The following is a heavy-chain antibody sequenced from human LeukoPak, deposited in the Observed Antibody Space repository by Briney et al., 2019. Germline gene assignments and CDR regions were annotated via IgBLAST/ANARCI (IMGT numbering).Heavy chain of an antibody. CDR1: GGSMSSYY. V-gene: IGHV4-59*08. CDR2: IYYSGYT. Sequence: ASETLSLTCTVAGGSMSSYYWSWIRQPPGKGLEWIGYIYYSGYTNYNPSPKSRVTISVDTSKNQFSLKLSSVTATDTAVYYCARREQEGWFDPWGQGTLVTVSS. D-gene: IGHD1/OR15-1a*01. CDR3: ARREQEGWFDP. J-gene: IGHJ5*02.